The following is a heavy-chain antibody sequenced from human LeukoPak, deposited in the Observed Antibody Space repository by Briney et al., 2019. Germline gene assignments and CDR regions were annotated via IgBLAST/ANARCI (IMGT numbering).Heavy chain of an antibody. Sequence: SETLSLTCVVSGDSISSSTWWSWVRQPPGKGLEWIGEIYHSGSTNYNPSLKSRVTISVDKSKNQFSLKLSSVTAADTAVYYCAHFRNYSWFDPWGQGTLVTVSS. CDR2: IYHSGST. V-gene: IGHV4-4*02. CDR1: GDSISSSTW. D-gene: IGHD2/OR15-2a*01. CDR3: AHFRNYSWFDP. J-gene: IGHJ5*02.